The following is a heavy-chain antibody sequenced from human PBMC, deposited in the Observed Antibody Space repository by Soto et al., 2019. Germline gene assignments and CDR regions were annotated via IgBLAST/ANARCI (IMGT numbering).Heavy chain of an antibody. Sequence: QVQLQESGPGLVKPSETLSLTCTVSGGSISSYYWSWIRQPPGKGLEWIGYIYYSGSTNYNPSLXGXVXIXXDTSKNQFSLKLRSVTAADTAVYYCARRYGGSFDYWGQGTLVTVSS. J-gene: IGHJ4*02. CDR2: IYYSGST. D-gene: IGHD4-17*01. V-gene: IGHV4-59*01. CDR1: GGSISSYY. CDR3: ARRYGGSFDY.